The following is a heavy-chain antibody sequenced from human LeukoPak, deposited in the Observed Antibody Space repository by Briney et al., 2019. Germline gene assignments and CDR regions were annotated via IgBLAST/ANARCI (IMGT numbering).Heavy chain of an antibody. CDR2: IKQDGSEK. Sequence: PGGSLRLSCATSGFSFSSYAMSWVRQAPGKGLEWVANIKQDGSEKYYVDSVKGRFTISRDNAKNSLYLQMNSLRAEDTAVYYCAREGPQRAEGLWGQGTLVTVSS. CDR3: AREGPQRAEGL. V-gene: IGHV3-7*01. CDR1: GFSFSSYA. J-gene: IGHJ4*02.